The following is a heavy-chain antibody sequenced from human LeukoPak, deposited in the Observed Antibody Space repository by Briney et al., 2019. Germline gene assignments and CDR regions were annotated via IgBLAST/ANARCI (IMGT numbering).Heavy chain of an antibody. D-gene: IGHD3-22*01. CDR2: ISSSGSTI. CDR1: GFTFSTYE. Sequence: GGSLRLSCAASGFTFSTYEMNWVRHAPGKGLEWVSYISSSGSTIYYADSVKGRFTISRDNAKNSLYLQMNSLRAEDTAVYYCARDNYDSSTPYYFDYWGQGTLVTVSS. V-gene: IGHV3-48*03. CDR3: ARDNYDSSTPYYFDY. J-gene: IGHJ4*02.